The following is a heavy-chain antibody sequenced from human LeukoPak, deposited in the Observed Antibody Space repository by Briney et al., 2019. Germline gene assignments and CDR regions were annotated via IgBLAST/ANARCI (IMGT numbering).Heavy chain of an antibody. CDR2: ISSSGSTI. Sequence: GGSLRLSCAASGFTFSSYEMNWVRQAPGKGLEWVSYISSSGSTIYYADSVKGRFTISRDNAKNSLYLQMNSLRAEDTAVYYCARAGRDGYNSYYDYYMDVWGKGTTVTVSS. CDR1: GFTFSSYE. CDR3: ARAGRDGYNSYYDYYMDV. V-gene: IGHV3-48*03. J-gene: IGHJ6*03. D-gene: IGHD5-24*01.